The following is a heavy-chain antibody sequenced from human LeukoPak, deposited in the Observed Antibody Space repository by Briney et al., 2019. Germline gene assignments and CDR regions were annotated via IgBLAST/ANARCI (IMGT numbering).Heavy chain of an antibody. J-gene: IGHJ4*02. CDR2: IYYSGST. CDR3: ARSAESSSWFDY. CDR1: GFTFSNYW. D-gene: IGHD6-13*01. Sequence: GSLRLSCAASGFTFSNYWMSWVRQPPGKGLEWIGSIYYSGSTYYNPSLKSRVTISVDTSKNQFSLKLSSVTAADTAVYYCARSAESSSWFDYWGQGTLVTVSS. V-gene: IGHV4-39*07.